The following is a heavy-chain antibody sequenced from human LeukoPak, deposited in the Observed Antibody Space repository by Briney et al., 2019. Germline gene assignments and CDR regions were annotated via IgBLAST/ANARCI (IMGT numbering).Heavy chain of an antibody. CDR2: ISYDGSNK. V-gene: IGHV3-30*04. CDR3: ARDRGLAAAPDY. Sequence: TGGSLRLSCAASGFTFTSYALHWVRQAPGKGLKWVAVISYDGSNKYYADSVKGRFTISRDNSKNTLYLQMNSLRAEDTAVYYCARDRGLAAAPDYWGQGTLVTVSS. J-gene: IGHJ4*02. CDR1: GFTFTSYA. D-gene: IGHD6-13*01.